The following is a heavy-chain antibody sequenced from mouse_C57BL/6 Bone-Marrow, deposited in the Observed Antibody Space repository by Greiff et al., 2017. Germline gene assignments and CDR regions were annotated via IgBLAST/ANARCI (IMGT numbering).Heavy chain of an antibody. J-gene: IGHJ4*01. CDR3: ARPDYGRVLYYAMDY. CDR2: ISSGGSYT. CDR1: GFTFSSYG. D-gene: IGHD1-1*01. V-gene: IGHV5-6*02. Sequence: EVKLVESGGDLVKPGGSLKLSCAASGFTFSSYGMSWVRQTPDKRLEWVATISSGGSYTYYPDSVKGRFTISRDNAKNTLYLQMSSLKSEDTAMYYCARPDYGRVLYYAMDYWGQGTSVTVSS.